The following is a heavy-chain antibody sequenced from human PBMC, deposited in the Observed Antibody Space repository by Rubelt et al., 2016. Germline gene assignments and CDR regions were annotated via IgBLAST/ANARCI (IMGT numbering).Heavy chain of an antibody. CDR3: AKILRAARLYYYYGMDV. CDR2: GNSDGSST. V-gene: IGHV3-74*01. D-gene: IGHD6-6*01. Sequence: RGNSDGSSTSYADSVKGRFTISRDNSKNTLYLQMNSLRAEDTAVYYCAKILRAARLYYYYGMDVWGQGTTVTVSS. J-gene: IGHJ6*02.